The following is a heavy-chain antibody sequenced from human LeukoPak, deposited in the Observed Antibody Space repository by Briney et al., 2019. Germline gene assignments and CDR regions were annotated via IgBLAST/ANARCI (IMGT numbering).Heavy chain of an antibody. CDR2: ARASGGIT. J-gene: IGHJ4*02. Sequence: QPGGSLRLSCVAYGFTFTSYAMSWVRQAPGKGLESVSTARASGGITYYADSVKGRFTISRDSSKSTLHLQMNSLRAEDTAVYYCAKVMAAAGTWFFDYWSQGTLVTVSS. CDR3: AKVMAAAGTWFFDY. D-gene: IGHD6-13*01. V-gene: IGHV3-23*01. CDR1: GFTFTSYA.